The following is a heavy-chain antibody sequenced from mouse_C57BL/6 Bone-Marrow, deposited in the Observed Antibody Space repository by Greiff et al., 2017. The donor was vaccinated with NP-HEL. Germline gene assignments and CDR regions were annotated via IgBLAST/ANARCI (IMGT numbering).Heavy chain of an antibody. CDR2: IYPGNSDT. J-gene: IGHJ2*01. CDR1: GYTFTSYW. D-gene: IGHD2-4*01. V-gene: IGHV1-5*01. CDR3: TRPDYDEDY. Sequence: VQLQQPGAELVKPGASVKMSCKTSGYTFTSYWMHWVKQRPGQGLEWIGAIYPGNSDTSYNQKFKGKAKLTAVTSASTAYMELSSLTNEDSAVYYCTRPDYDEDYWGQGTTLTVSS.